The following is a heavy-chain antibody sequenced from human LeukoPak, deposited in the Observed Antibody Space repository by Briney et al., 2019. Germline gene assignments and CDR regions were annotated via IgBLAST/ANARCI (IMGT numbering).Heavy chain of an antibody. CDR1: TFTFSTYA. J-gene: IGHJ4*02. Sequence: PGGSLRLSCTASTFTFSTYAMHWVRQAPGKGLEWVAFIRYDGNNKYYADSVKGRFTISRDNSKNTLYLQMNSLRAADTAVYYCARVGRDDSSGRTPWETSHWGQGTLVTVSS. CDR3: ARVGRDDSSGRTPWETSH. CDR2: IRYDGNNK. V-gene: IGHV3-30*02. D-gene: IGHD3-22*01.